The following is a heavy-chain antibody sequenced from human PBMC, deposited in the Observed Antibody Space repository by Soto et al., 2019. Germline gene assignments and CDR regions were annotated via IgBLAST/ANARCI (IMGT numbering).Heavy chain of an antibody. CDR3: ARDAHSEAPTRGDI. V-gene: IGHV1-58*01. Sequence: SVKVSCKASGFTLSRSAVQWVRQARGQRLEWMGIIVAGSGSTNYAQKFQGRVTMTRDTSTSTVYMELSSLRSEDTAVYYCARDAHSEAPTRGDIWGQGTMVTVSS. J-gene: IGHJ3*02. CDR2: IVAGSGST. D-gene: IGHD2-2*01. CDR1: GFTLSRSA.